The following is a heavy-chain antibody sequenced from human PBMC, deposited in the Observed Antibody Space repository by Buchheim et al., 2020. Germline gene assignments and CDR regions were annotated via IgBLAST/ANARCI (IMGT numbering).Heavy chain of an antibody. CDR3: ARERGGAVAATLRSVWFDP. Sequence: QVQLQESGPGLVKPSQTLSLTCTVSGGSISSGGYYWSWIRQHPGKGLEWIGYIYYSGSTYYNPSLKSRVTISVDTSKNQFSLKLSSVTAADTAVYYCARERGGAVAATLRSVWFDPWGQGTL. CDR1: GGSISSGGYY. D-gene: IGHD2-15*01. J-gene: IGHJ5*02. V-gene: IGHV4-31*03. CDR2: IYYSGST.